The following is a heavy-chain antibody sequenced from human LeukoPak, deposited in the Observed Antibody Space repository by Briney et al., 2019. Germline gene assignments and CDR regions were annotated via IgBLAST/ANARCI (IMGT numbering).Heavy chain of an antibody. CDR3: ARYYDSSGYPYYYYYYMDV. CDR1: GGSISSYY. Sequence: SETLSLTCTVSGGSISSYYWSWIRQPAGKGLEWIGRIYTSGSTNYNPSLKSRVTMSVDTSKNQFSLKLSSVTAADTAVHCCARYYDSSGYPYYYYYYMDVWGKGTTVTVSS. D-gene: IGHD3-22*01. CDR2: IYTSGST. J-gene: IGHJ6*03. V-gene: IGHV4-4*07.